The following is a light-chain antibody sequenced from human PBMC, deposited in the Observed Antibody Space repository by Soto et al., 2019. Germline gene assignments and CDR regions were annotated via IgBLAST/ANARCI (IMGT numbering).Light chain of an antibody. J-gene: IGKJ5*01. Sequence: IQMTQSQCSLSAYVEDRVTITCRVIQSISSYLNWSQQKKWKAPKSLIYAASTLQNGVPATFSGSLYGTEFTLTISSLQPEDFGTYYCQQLKSYPITFGQGTRLEVK. CDR1: QSISSY. CDR3: QQLKSYPIT. V-gene: IGKV1-9*01. CDR2: AAS.